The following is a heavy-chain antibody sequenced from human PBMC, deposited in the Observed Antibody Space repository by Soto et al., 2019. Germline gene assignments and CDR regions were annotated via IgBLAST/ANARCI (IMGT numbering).Heavy chain of an antibody. CDR3: VKDKSSGVYQLIYLEGFDY. D-gene: IGHD2-2*02. J-gene: IGHJ4*02. V-gene: IGHV3-23*01. CDR2: ISGSGGST. Sequence: GGSLRLSCAASGFTFSSYALSWVRQAPGKGLEWVSTISGSGGSTYYADSVKGRFTISRDNSKNTLYLQMNSLRAEDTAVYYCVKDKSSGVYQLIYLEGFDYWGQGTLVTVSS. CDR1: GFTFSSYA.